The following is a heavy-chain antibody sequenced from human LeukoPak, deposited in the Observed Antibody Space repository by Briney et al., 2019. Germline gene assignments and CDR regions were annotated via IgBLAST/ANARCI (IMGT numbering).Heavy chain of an antibody. CDR1: GGSFSGYY. CDR3: AREAVGPAAPFDY. CDR2: INHSGST. Sequence: SETLSLTCAVYGGSFSGYYRSWIRQPPGKGLEWIGEINHSGSTNYNPSLKSRVTISVDTSKNQFSLKLSSVTAADTAVYYCAREAVGPAAPFDYWGQGTLVTVSS. J-gene: IGHJ4*02. V-gene: IGHV4-34*01. D-gene: IGHD2-2*01.